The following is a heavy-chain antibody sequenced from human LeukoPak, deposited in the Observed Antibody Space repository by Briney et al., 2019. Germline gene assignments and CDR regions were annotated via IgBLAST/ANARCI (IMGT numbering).Heavy chain of an antibody. V-gene: IGHV3-11*01. D-gene: IGHD4-11*01. CDR1: GFTFSDYY. CDR3: ARDKWLTTTHYFDY. CDR2: ISSSGSTI. Sequence: GGSLRLSCTASGFTFSDYYMSWIRQAPGKRLEWVSYISSSGSTIYYADSVKGRFTISRDNAKNSLYLQMNSLRAEDTAVYYCARDKWLTTTHYFDYWGQGTLVTVSS. J-gene: IGHJ4*02.